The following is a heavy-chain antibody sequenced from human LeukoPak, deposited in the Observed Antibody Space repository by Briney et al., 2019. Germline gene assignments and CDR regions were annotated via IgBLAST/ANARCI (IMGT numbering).Heavy chain of an antibody. CDR1: GYILTAYY. CDR2: ITPSNGGT. J-gene: IGHJ3*02. Sequence: ASVKVSCKASGYILTAYYMHWVRQAPGQGLEWMGWITPSNGGTNYAQNFQGRVIITSDTSMSTAYMELSSPRSDDTAVYYCARLINGGRAFDIWGQGTVVIVSS. D-gene: IGHD3-16*01. V-gene: IGHV1-2*02. CDR3: ARLINGGRAFDI.